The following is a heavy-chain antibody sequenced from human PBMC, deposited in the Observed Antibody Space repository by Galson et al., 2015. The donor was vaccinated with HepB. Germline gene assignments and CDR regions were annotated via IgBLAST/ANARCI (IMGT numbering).Heavy chain of an antibody. J-gene: IGHJ4*02. V-gene: IGHV3-15*01. CDR3: TTCHFIVVPGVTGRTFDH. CDR1: GFTFSNVW. CDR2: IKSTTDGGTT. D-gene: IGHD2-2*01. Sequence: SLRLSCAASGFTFSNVWMSWVRQAPGKGLEWVGRIKSTTDGGTTDYAAPVKGRFTISRDDSKDTFYLQMNSLKTEDTAVYYCTTCHFIVVPGVTGRTFDHWGQGTLVTVSS.